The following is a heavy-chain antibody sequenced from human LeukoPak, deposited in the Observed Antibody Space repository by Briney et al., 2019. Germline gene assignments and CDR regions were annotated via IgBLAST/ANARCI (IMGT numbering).Heavy chain of an antibody. CDR2: INSNSGGT. CDR1: GYTFTDYY. D-gene: IGHD6-6*01. Sequence: ASVKVSCKASGYTFTDYYMHWVRQAPGQGLEWMGWINSNSGGTNYAQKFQGRVTITTDESTSTAYMELSSLRSEDTAVYYCARDRSIASPPRFVGGSTRNEKNNWFDPWGQGTLVTVSS. V-gene: IGHV1-2*02. CDR3: ARDRSIASPPRFVGGSTRNEKNNWFDP. J-gene: IGHJ5*02.